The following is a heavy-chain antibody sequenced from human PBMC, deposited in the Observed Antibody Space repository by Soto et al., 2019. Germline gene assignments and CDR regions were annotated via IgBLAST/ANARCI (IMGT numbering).Heavy chain of an antibody. J-gene: IGHJ3*02. Sequence: EVQLLESGGGLVQPGGSLRLSCAASGVTFSSYAMSWVRQAPGKGLEWVSAISGSGGSTYYADSVKGRFTISSDNSKNPLYLQMNSLRAEDTAIYYCAKVLGPYGDDVFDAFDICGQGTMVTVSS. CDR1: GVTFSSYA. CDR2: ISGSGGST. D-gene: IGHD4-17*01. V-gene: IGHV3-23*01. CDR3: AKVLGPYGDDVFDAFDI.